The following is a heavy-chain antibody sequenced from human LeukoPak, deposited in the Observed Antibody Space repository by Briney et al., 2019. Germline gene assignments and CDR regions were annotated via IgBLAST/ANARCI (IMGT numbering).Heavy chain of an antibody. CDR2: ISSSSSYI. V-gene: IGHV3-21*01. CDR3: ARGIENLGRLWYDSSEKEVNLFGY. D-gene: IGHD3-22*01. Sequence: GGSLRLSCAASGFTFSSYSMNWVRQAPGKGLEWVSSISSSSSYIYYADSVKGRFTISRDNAKNSLYLQMNSLRAEDTAVYYCARGIENLGRLWYDSSEKEVNLFGYWGQGTLVTVSS. CDR1: GFTFSSYS. J-gene: IGHJ4*02.